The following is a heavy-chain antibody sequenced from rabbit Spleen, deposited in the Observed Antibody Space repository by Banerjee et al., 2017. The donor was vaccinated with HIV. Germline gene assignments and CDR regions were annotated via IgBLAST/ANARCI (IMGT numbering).Heavy chain of an antibody. Sequence: QEQLEESGGGLVQPEGSLTLTCTASGFSFSSSYWTCWVRQAPGKGLEWIGCIYTGSGGSAYYASWAEGRFTISKTSSTTVTLQMTSLTVADTATYFFARDLFNRLSPLWGPGTLVTVS. CDR2: IYTGSGGSA. V-gene: IGHV1S45*01. CDR1: GFSFSSSYW. D-gene: IGHD1-1*01. CDR3: ARDLFNRLSPL. J-gene: IGHJ4*01.